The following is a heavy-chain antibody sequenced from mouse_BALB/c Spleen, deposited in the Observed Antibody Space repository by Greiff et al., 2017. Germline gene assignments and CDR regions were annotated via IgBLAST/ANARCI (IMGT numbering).Heavy chain of an antibody. J-gene: IGHJ4*01. CDR3: ERGLDGNPYAMDY. Sequence: DVQLQESGPELVKPGASVKISCKASGYTFTDYNMHWVKQSHGKSLEWIGYIYPYNGGTGYNQKFKSKATLTVDNSSSTAYMELRSLTSEDSAVYNCERGLDGNPYAMDYWGQGTSVTVAS. D-gene: IGHD2-1*01. V-gene: IGHV1S29*02. CDR1: GYTFTDYN. CDR2: IYPYNGGT.